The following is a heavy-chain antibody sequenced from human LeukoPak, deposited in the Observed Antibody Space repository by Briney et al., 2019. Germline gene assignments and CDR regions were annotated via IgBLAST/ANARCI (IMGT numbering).Heavy chain of an antibody. CDR3: ATGRECESSGYRHLDY. CDR2: IKQDESEI. CDR1: GLTFKNYW. V-gene: IGHV3-7*01. Sequence: PGGSLRLSCAVCGLTFKNYWMTWVRQAPGKGLDWVANIKQDESEIHYVDSVKGRFTISRDNAKKSLYLQMHSLRAEDTAVYYCATGRECESSGYRHLDYWGQGTLVTVSS. J-gene: IGHJ4*02. D-gene: IGHD3-22*01.